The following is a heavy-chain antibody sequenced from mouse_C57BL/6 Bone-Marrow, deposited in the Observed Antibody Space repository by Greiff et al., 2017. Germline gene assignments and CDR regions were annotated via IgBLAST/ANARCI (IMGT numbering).Heavy chain of an antibody. CDR3: AREFITTVVAGFDY. J-gene: IGHJ2*01. CDR2: ISSGGSYT. D-gene: IGHD1-1*01. Sequence: EVHLVESGGDLVKPGGSLKLSCAASGFTFSSYGMSWVRQTPDKRLEWVATISSGGSYTYYPDSVKGRFTISRDNAKNTLYLQMSSLKSEDTAMYYCAREFITTVVAGFDYWGQGTTLTVSS. V-gene: IGHV5-6*01. CDR1: GFTFSSYG.